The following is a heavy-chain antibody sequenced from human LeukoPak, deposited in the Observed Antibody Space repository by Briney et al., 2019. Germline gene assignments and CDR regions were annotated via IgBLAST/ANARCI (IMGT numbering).Heavy chain of an antibody. CDR3: ARDLGGTIGRITMVRGVKNWFDP. J-gene: IGHJ5*02. D-gene: IGHD3-10*01. Sequence: SETLSLTCAVYGGSFSGYYWSWIRQPPGKGLEWIGEINHSGSTNYNPSLKSRVAISVDTSKNQFSLKLSSVTAADTAVYYCARDLGGTIGRITMVRGVKNWFDPWGQGTLVTVSS. CDR1: GGSFSGYY. CDR2: INHSGST. V-gene: IGHV4-34*01.